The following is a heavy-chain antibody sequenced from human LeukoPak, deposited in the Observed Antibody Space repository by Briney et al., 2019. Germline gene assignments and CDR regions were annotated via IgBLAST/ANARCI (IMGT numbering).Heavy chain of an antibody. V-gene: IGHV3-74*01. J-gene: IGHJ4*02. D-gene: IGHD1-26*01. CDR2: TNSDGSTT. Sequence: GGSLRLSCAAPGFAFSSYWMHWVRHAPGKGLVWVSGTNSDGSTTAYADSVKGRFTISRDNAKNTLYLQMNSLRAEDTAVYYCATNIVGPTLDYWGQGTLVTVSS. CDR1: GFAFSSYW. CDR3: ATNIVGPTLDY.